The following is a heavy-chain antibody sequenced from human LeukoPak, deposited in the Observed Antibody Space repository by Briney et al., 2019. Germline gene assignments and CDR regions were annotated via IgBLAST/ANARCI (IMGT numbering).Heavy chain of an antibody. CDR3: ARDIPYCSGGSCYYYMDV. CDR2: IYTSGST. J-gene: IGHJ6*03. Sequence: PSETLSLTCTVSGGSISSYYWSWLRQPAGKGLEWIGRIYTSGSTNYNPSLKSRVTMSVDTSKNQFSLKLSSVTAADTAVYYCARDIPYCSGGSCYYYMDVWGKGTTVTVSS. V-gene: IGHV4-4*07. D-gene: IGHD2-15*01. CDR1: GGSISSYY.